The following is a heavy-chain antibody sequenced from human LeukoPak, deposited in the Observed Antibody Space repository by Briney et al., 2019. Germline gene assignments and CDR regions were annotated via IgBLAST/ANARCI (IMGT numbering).Heavy chain of an antibody. Sequence: PGGSLRLSCEASRFVFTNYYMSWVRQAPGKGLDWIATIAYYGDTKYYADSAEGRFTISRDNAKNSLSLKMNRLRDDDTAVYFCTRAGTYDGYKVLDSWGQGTLVTVSS. J-gene: IGHJ5*01. CDR2: IAYYGDTK. V-gene: IGHV3-11*01. D-gene: IGHD5-24*01. CDR3: TRAGTYDGYKVLDS. CDR1: RFVFTNYY.